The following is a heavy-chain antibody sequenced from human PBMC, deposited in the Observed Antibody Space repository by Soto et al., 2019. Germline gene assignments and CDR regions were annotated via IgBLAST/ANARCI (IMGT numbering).Heavy chain of an antibody. CDR2: INSDGSST. D-gene: IGHD3-3*01. Sequence: GGSLRLSCAASGFTFSSYWMHWVRQAPGKGLVWVSRINSDGSSTSYADSVKGRCTISRDNAKNTLYLQMNSLRADDTAVYYCARVFWSGYYDALDIWGQGTRVTVSS. V-gene: IGHV3-74*01. CDR1: GFTFSSYW. CDR3: ARVFWSGYYDALDI. J-gene: IGHJ3*02.